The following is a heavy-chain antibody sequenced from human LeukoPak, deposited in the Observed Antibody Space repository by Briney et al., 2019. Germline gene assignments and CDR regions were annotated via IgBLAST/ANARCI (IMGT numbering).Heavy chain of an antibody. D-gene: IGHD4-11*01. CDR2: DDHTGST. CDR1: DDSITMYY. V-gene: IGHV4-59*01. Sequence: SETLSLTCSVSDDSITMYYWTWIRQPPGKGLECIGYDDHTGSTNFNPSLNGRVSISRDTSKNLFSLRLRSVTAADTAVYFCARGRVSPSTWYSTYYYYFYMDVWGKGTTVTVSS. CDR3: ARGRVSPSTWYSTYYYYFYMDV. J-gene: IGHJ6*03.